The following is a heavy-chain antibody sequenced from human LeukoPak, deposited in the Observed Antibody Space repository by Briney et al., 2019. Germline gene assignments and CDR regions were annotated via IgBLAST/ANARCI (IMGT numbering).Heavy chain of an antibody. CDR2: IYYSGST. Sequence: PSETLSLTCTVSGVSISSDYWSWIRQPPGKGLEWIGYIYYSGSTNYNPSLESRVSMSLDTSKTQFSLKLRSVTAADTAVYYCASSYYYVFDYWGQGTLVTVSS. CDR1: GVSISSDY. J-gene: IGHJ4*02. CDR3: ASSYYYVFDY. D-gene: IGHD3-10*02. V-gene: IGHV4-59*01.